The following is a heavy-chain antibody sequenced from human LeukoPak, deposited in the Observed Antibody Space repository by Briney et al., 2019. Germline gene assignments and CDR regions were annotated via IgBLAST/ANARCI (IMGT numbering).Heavy chain of an antibody. Sequence: GGSLRLSCAVSGFTFSNYWMSWVRQAPGKGLEWVANIKQDGSNKYYVDSVKGRFTISRDNAKNSLYLQMNGLRAEDTAVYYCARTTVWGKGTTVTVSS. CDR2: IKQDGSNK. V-gene: IGHV3-7*01. J-gene: IGHJ6*04. CDR1: GFTFSNYW. CDR3: ARTTV. D-gene: IGHD1-1*01.